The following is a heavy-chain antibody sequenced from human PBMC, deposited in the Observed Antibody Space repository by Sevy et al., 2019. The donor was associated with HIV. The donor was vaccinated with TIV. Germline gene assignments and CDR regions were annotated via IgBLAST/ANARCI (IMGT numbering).Heavy chain of an antibody. V-gene: IGHV3-30*18. CDR3: AKDGDLGGVPAALTFYYYGMDV. J-gene: IGHJ6*02. CDR1: GFTFSSYG. Sequence: GGSLRLSCAASGFTFSSYGMHWVRQAPGKGLEWVAVISYDGSNKYYADSVKGRFTISRDNSKNTLYLQMNSLRAEDTAVYYCAKDGDLGGVPAALTFYYYGMDVWGQGTTVTVSS. D-gene: IGHD2-2*01. CDR2: ISYDGSNK.